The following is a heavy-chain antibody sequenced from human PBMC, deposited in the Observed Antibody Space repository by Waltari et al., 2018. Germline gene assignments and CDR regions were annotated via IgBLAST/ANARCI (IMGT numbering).Heavy chain of an antibody. V-gene: IGHV4-61*02. CDR2: IYTSGST. CDR3: ARVELGIIGY. CDR1: GGSISSGSYY. D-gene: IGHD7-27*01. Sequence: QVQLQESGPGLVKPSQTLSLTCTVSGGSISSGSYYWSWIRQPAGKGLEWIGRIYTSGSTNYNPSLKSRVTISVDTSKNQFSLKLSSVTAADTAVYDCARVELGIIGYWGQGTLVTVSS. J-gene: IGHJ4*02.